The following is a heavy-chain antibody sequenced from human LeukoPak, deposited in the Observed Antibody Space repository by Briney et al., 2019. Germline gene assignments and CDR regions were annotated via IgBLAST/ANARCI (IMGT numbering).Heavy chain of an antibody. J-gene: IGHJ4*02. CDR2: ISSGGST. CDR1: GFTVSSNS. V-gene: IGHV3-53*01. CDR3: AKVLTGYYSPPGD. D-gene: IGHD3-9*01. Sequence: PGGSLRLSCAASGFTVSSNSMSWVRQAPGKGLEWVSVISSGGSTYHTDSVKGRFTISRDNSKNTLYLQMNSLRAEDTAVYYCAKVLTGYYSPPGDWGQGTLVTVSS.